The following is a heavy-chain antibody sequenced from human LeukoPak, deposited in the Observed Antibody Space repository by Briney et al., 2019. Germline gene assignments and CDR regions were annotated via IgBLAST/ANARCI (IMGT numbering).Heavy chain of an antibody. J-gene: IGHJ4*02. Sequence: GESLKISCKAFGYSFTSYWIGWVRQMPGKGLEWMGIIYPGDSDTRYSPSFQGQVTISADKSISTAYLQWSSPKASDTAIYYCARTHSSGWPYSFDYWGQGTLVTVSS. CDR1: GYSFTSYW. V-gene: IGHV5-51*01. CDR3: ARTHSSGWPYSFDY. CDR2: IYPGDSDT. D-gene: IGHD6-25*01.